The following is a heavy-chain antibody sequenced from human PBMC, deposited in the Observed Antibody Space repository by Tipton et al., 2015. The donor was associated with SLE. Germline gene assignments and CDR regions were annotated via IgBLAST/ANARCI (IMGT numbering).Heavy chain of an antibody. V-gene: IGHV5-51*03. Sequence: QLVQSGVEVKKPGESLEISCKGFGYTFTDYWIGWVRQMPGKGLEWMGFIYPGDSETRYSPSFQGQVTISADKSITTAYLQWNILKASDTAMYYCVIGIWGPIDCWGQGTLVTVSS. CDR3: VIGIWGPIDC. J-gene: IGHJ4*02. CDR2: IYPGDSET. CDR1: GYTFTDYW. D-gene: IGHD7-27*01.